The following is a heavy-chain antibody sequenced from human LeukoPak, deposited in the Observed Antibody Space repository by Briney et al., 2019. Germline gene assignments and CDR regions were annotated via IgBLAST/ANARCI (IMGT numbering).Heavy chain of an antibody. CDR2: IWHEGSNK. J-gene: IGHJ6*04. Sequence: GGSLRLSCAASGFTFSSYGMHWVRQAPGKGLEWVAVIWHEGSNKYYADSVKGRFTISRDNSKNTLYLRMNSLRAEDTAVYYCARDNVAAAGYYYYYGMDVWGKGTTVTVSS. CDR1: GFTFSSYG. CDR3: ARDNVAAAGYYYYYGMDV. D-gene: IGHD6-13*01. V-gene: IGHV3-33*01.